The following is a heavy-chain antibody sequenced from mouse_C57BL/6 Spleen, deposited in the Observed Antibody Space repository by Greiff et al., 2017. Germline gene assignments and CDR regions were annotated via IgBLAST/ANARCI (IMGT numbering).Heavy chain of an antibody. V-gene: IGHV3-6*01. J-gene: IGHJ4*01. D-gene: IGHD2-4*01. Sequence: EESGPGLVKPSQSLSLTCSVTGYSITSGYYWNWIRQFPGNKLEWMGYISYDGSNNYNPSLKNRISITRDTSKNQFFLKLNSVTTEDTATYYCARNDYDIYAMDYWGQGTSVTVSS. CDR1: GYSITSGYY. CDR3: ARNDYDIYAMDY. CDR2: ISYDGSN.